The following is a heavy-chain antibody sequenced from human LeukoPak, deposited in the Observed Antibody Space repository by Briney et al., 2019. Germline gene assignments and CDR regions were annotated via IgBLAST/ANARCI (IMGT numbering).Heavy chain of an antibody. J-gene: IGHJ4*02. D-gene: IGHD2-15*01. CDR3: AKDRGYCSGGSCLSGDY. Sequence: PGGSLRLSCAASGFTFSSYGMHWVRQAPGKGLEWVAVISYDGSNKYYADSVKGRFTISRDNSKNTLYLQMNSLRAEDTAVYYCAKDRGYCSGGSCLSGDYWGQGTLVTVSS. V-gene: IGHV3-30-3*01. CDR2: ISYDGSNK. CDR1: GFTFSSYG.